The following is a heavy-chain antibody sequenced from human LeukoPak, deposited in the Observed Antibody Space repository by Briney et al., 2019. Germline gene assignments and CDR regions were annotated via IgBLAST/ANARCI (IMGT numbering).Heavy chain of an antibody. Sequence: PSETLSLTYTVSGGSISSGGYYWSWIRQHPGKGLEWIGYIYYSGSTNYNPSLKSQLTISVDTSKNQFSLKLSSVTAADTAVYYCARDRDIGTYYYYYGMDVWGQGTTVTVSS. CDR3: ARDRDIGTYYYYYGMDV. V-gene: IGHV4-61*08. D-gene: IGHD1-26*01. CDR2: IYYSGST. CDR1: GGSISSGGYY. J-gene: IGHJ6*02.